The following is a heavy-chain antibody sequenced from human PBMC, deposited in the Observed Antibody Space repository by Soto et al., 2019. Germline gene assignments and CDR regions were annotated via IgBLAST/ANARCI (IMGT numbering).Heavy chain of an antibody. CDR2: IYYSGST. CDR1: GGSISSYY. V-gene: IGHV4-59*08. CDR3: ARHVHGRDV. Sequence: ASETLSLTCTVSGGSISSYYWSWIRQPPGKGLEWIGYIYYSGSTNYNPSLKSRVTISVDTSKNQFSLKLSSVTAADTAVYYCARHVHGRDVWGQGTTVTVSS. J-gene: IGHJ6*02.